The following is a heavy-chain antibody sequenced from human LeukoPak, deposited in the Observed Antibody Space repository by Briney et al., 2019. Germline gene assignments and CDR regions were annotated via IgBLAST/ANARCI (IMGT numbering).Heavy chain of an antibody. V-gene: IGHV4-39*07. D-gene: IGHD2-2*01. CDR1: GGSITSSNYF. CDR3: ARGYQLLSYYFDY. J-gene: IGHJ4*02. CDR2: IYYSGST. Sequence: KPSRTLSLTCTVSGGSITSSNYFWGWIRQPPGKGLEWIGSIYYSGSTYYNPSLKSRVTISVDTSKNQFSLKLSSVTAADTAVYYCARGYQLLSYYFDYWGQGTLVTVSS.